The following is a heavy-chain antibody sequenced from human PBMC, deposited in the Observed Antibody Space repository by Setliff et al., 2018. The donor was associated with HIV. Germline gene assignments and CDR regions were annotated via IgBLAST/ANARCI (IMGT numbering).Heavy chain of an antibody. J-gene: IGHJ5*02. V-gene: IGHV4-59*11. D-gene: IGHD2-2*01. CDR3: ARGGTSSNWFDP. CDR1: GGSISSHY. CDR2: VYYSGNT. Sequence: SETLSLTCTVSGGSISSHYWSWIRQPPGKGLEWIGNVYYSGNTNYNPSLKSRVTISLDTSKNQFSLKLTSVTAADTAVYYCARGGTSSNWFDPWGQGILVTVSS.